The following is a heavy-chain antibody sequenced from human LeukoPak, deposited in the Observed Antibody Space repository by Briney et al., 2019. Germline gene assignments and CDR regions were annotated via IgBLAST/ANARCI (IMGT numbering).Heavy chain of an antibody. CDR2: INSDGSST. D-gene: IGHD3-16*01. J-gene: IGHJ6*04. CDR1: GCTFSSYW. CDR3: AGFWGYYYGMDV. Sequence: GGSLRLSCAASGCTFSSYWMHWVRQAPGKGRVWVSRINSDGSSTSYADSVTGRFTISRDNAKNTLYLQMNSLRAEDTAVYYCAGFWGYYYGMDVWGEGATVTVSS. V-gene: IGHV3-74*01.